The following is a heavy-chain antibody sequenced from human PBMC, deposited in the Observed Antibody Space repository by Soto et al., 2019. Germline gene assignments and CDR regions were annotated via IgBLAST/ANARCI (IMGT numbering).Heavy chain of an antibody. CDR3: ARHNKRDLLAGRLVRHFDY. CDR2: ICYTGST. J-gene: IGHJ4*02. CDR1: GDSISSTSNC. Sequence: QVQLQESGPGLVKPSETLSLPCIVSGDSISSTSNCWGWIRQPPGKGLEWIGSICYTGSTFYNPSLKSRVTISVETSKNQFSLRLTSVTAADTALYYCARHNKRDLLAGRLVRHFDYWGQGTLVTVSS. V-gene: IGHV4-39*01. D-gene: IGHD6-19*01.